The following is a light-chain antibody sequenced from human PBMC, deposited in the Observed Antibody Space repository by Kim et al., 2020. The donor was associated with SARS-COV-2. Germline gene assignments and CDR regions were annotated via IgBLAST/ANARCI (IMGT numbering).Light chain of an antibody. Sequence: PGERATLSCRASRSINSNYLAWYQQMPGQPPRLLIFGASSRATGIPDRFSGSGSGTDFTLTISSLEPEDFAVYYCQQYSYSPTWTFGQGTKVDIK. J-gene: IGKJ1*01. CDR3: QQYSYSPTWT. CDR1: RSINSNY. CDR2: GAS. V-gene: IGKV3-20*01.